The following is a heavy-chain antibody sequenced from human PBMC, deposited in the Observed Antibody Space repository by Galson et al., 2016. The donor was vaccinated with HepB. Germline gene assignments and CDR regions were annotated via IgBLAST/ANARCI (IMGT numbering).Heavy chain of an antibody. CDR1: GYTFTSFD. CDR2: INPGGGST. CDR3: AKDQEYSSGSRGGAFDI. V-gene: IGHV1-46*03. Sequence: SVKVSCKASGYTFTSFDMHWVRQAPGQGLEWMGIINPGGGSTSYAQKFQGRVTMTRDTSTSTVYMELSSLRSEDTALYYCAKDQEYSSGSRGGAFDIWGQGTMVTVSS. J-gene: IGHJ3*02. D-gene: IGHD6-19*01.